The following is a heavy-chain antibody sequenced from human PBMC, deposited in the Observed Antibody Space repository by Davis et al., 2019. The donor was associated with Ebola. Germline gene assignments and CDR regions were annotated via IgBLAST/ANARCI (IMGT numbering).Heavy chain of an antibody. D-gene: IGHD3-10*01. CDR2: ISAGGNT. V-gene: IGHV3-53*01. CDR3: AREKRLRGVIFDY. CDR1: GFTVSDHY. J-gene: IGHJ4*02. Sequence: GESLKISCAASGFTVSDHYMSWVRQAPGKGLEWVSVISAGGNTNYADSVQGRFTISRDISKATVYLQMNSLRVDDTAVYYCAREKRLRGVIFDYWGQETLVTVSS.